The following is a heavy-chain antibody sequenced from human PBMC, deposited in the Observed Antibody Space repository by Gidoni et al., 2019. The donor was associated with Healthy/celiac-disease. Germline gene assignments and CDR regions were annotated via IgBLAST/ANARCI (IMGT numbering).Heavy chain of an antibody. Sequence: QVQLVQSGAEVKKPGSSVNVSCKASGRTFSSYAISWVRQAPGQGLEWMGGIIPIFGTANYAQKFQGRVTITADESTSTAYMELSSLRTEDTAVYYCARDVDCGGDCYPDAFDIWGQGTMVTVSS. CDR1: GRTFSSYA. CDR3: ARDVDCGGDCYPDAFDI. J-gene: IGHJ3*02. CDR2: IIPIFGTA. D-gene: IGHD2-21*02. V-gene: IGHV1-69*01.